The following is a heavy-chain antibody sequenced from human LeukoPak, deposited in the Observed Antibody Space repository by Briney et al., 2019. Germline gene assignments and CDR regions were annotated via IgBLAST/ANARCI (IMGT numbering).Heavy chain of an antibody. CDR2: IIPIFGTA. D-gene: IGHD2-21*02. CDR1: GGTFSSYA. V-gene: IGHV1-69*05. J-gene: IGHJ4*02. CDR3: ARELLDCGGDCYGPDY. Sequence: SVKVSCKASGGTFSSYAISWVRQAPGQGLEWMGGIIPIFGTANYAQKFQGRVTMTRDTSTSTVYMELSSLRSEDTAVYYCARELLDCGGDCYGPDYWGQGTLVTVSS.